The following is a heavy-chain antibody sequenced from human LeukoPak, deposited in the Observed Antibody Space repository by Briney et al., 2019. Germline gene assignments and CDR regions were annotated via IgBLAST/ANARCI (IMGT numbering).Heavy chain of an antibody. Sequence: PGGSLRLSCAASGFTFSSYAMSWVRQAPGKGLEWVSPISGSGGSTYYADYVKGRFTISRDNSKNTLYMHMNSLRAEDTAVYYCANPLCCSTSCYPGRYFQHWGQGTLVTVSS. D-gene: IGHD2-2*01. CDR1: GFTFSSYA. CDR3: ANPLCCSTSCYPGRYFQH. CDR2: ISGSGGST. V-gene: IGHV3-23*01. J-gene: IGHJ1*01.